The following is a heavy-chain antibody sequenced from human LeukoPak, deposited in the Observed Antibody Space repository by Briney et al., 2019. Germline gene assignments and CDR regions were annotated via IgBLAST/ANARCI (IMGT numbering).Heavy chain of an antibody. V-gene: IGHV3-30*18. CDR1: GFTFSSYG. CDR3: AQDQFGRPYGSGSENDY. Sequence: GRSLRLSCAASGFTFSSYGMHWVRQAPGKGLEWVAVISYDGSNKYYADSVKGRFTISRDNSKNTLYLQMNSLRAEDTAVYYCAQDQFGRPYGSGSENDYWRQGTLVTLPS. D-gene: IGHD3-10*01. J-gene: IGHJ4*02. CDR2: ISYDGSNK.